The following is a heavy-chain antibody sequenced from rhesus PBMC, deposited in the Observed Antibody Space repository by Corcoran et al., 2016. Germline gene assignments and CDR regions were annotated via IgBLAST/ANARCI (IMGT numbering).Heavy chain of an antibody. V-gene: IGHV4-173*01. Sequence: HLPPQESGPGLVKPSETLSLPSPVSRGSIRGGRGSWTRPPPGQGLGLIGRVGSVGSSDYNPSLKSRVTISRDTSKTQFSLKLSSVTAADTAVYYCARRPLRSFDYWGQGVLVTVSS. CDR2: VGSVGSS. CDR1: RGSIRGGR. CDR3: ARRPLRSFDY. D-gene: IGHD2-2*01. J-gene: IGHJ4*01.